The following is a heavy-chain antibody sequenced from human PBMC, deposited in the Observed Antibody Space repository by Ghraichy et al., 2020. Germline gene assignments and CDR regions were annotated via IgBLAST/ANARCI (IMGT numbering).Heavy chain of an antibody. D-gene: IGHD3-16*02. CDR2: IYYSGST. CDR3: ARHVSSWGSYRLLFDY. CDR1: GGSISSYY. V-gene: IGHV4-59*08. J-gene: IGHJ4*02. Sequence: SETLSLTCTVSGGSISSYYWSWIRQPPGKGLEWIGYIYYSGSTNYNPSLKSRVTISVDTSKNQFSLKLSSVTAADTAVYYCARHVSSWGSYRLLFDYWGQGTLVTVSS.